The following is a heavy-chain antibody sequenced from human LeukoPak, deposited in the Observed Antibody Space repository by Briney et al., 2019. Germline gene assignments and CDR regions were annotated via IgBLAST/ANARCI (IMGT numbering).Heavy chain of an antibody. V-gene: IGHV1-2*02. J-gene: IGHJ6*02. CDR1: GYTFTCYY. D-gene: IGHD6-19*01. Sequence: ASVKVSCKASGYTFTCYYMHWVRQAPGQGLEWMGWINPNSGGTNYAQKFQGRVTMTRDTSISTAYMELSRLRSDDTAVYYCARGSSGWYPPTPNYYYYGMDVWGQGTTVTVSS. CDR3: ARGSSGWYPPTPNYYYYGMDV. CDR2: INPNSGGT.